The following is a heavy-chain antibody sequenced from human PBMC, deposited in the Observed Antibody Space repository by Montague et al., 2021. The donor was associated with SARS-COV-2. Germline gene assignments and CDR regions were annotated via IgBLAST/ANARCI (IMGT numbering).Heavy chain of an antibody. J-gene: IGHJ4*02. V-gene: IGHV3-30*04. D-gene: IGHD2-2*01. CDR1: GFTFSSYA. CDR2: ISYDGTNK. CDR3: ARDEDQVDSNYCFDY. Sequence: SLRLSCAASGFTFSSYAMHWVRQAPGKGLEWVAVISYDGTNKYYADSVKGRFTISRDNSKNTLYLQMNSLRAEDTAVYYCARDEDQVDSNYCFDYWGQGTLVTVSS.